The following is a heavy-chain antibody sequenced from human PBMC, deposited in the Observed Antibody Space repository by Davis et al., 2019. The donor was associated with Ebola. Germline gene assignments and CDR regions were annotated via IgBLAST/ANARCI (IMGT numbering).Heavy chain of an antibody. CDR2: TNSDGSIT. J-gene: IGHJ4*02. CDR3: ARGGQQYSFFDY. Sequence: PGGSLRLSCAASGFTFSSNWMHWVRQAPGKGLVWVSRTNSDGSITSYADSVKGRFTISRDNAKNTLYLQMNSLRDEDTAVYYCARGGQQYSFFDYWGQGSLVTVSS. D-gene: IGHD2-15*01. CDR1: GFTFSSNW. V-gene: IGHV3-74*01.